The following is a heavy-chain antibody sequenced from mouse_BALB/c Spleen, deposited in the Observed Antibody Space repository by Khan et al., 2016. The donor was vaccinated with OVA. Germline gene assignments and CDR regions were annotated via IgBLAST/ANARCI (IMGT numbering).Heavy chain of an antibody. CDR3: ARDGSRYNYAMDY. Sequence: EVQLQESGPGLVKPSQSLSLTCTVTGYSITSDYAWNWIRQFPGNKLEWMGYISSSGSTNYNPALTSRISITRDTSKNQFFLQLNSVTTEDTATYYCARDGSRYNYAMDYWGQGTSVTVSS. CDR1: GYSITSDYA. D-gene: IGHD2-3*01. V-gene: IGHV3-2*02. CDR2: ISSSGST. J-gene: IGHJ4*01.